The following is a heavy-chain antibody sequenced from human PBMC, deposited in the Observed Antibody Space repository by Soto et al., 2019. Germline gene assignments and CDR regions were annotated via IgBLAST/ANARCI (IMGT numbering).Heavy chain of an antibody. D-gene: IGHD6-19*01. CDR1: GFTFSNYA. J-gene: IGHJ4*02. CDR2: ISATGST. V-gene: IGHV3-23*01. Sequence: EVQVLDSGGGLVQPGGSQRLSCEASGFTFSNYAMSWVRQAPGKGLEWVSTISATGSTIYADSVKGRFTISRDNSKNTVYLQMNFLTAEDTAVYYCAKVSNKWAVAQRGYFDYWGQGTLVTVSS. CDR3: AKVSNKWAVAQRGYFDY.